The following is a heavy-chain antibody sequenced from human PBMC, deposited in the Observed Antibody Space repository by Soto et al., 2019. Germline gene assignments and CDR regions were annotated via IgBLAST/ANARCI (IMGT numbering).Heavy chain of an antibody. CDR2: INAYNGDT. Sequence: QVQLVQSGAELKKPGASVNVSCKAPGYTFTTYGISWVRQAPGQGLEWMGWINAYNGDTRFAHKFHGRVTPTTDASRGTVYNGLKNLRSDDTAVYYCARDLLAWGQGTMVTVSS. CDR3: ARDLLA. CDR1: GYTFTTYG. V-gene: IGHV1-18*04. J-gene: IGHJ3*01.